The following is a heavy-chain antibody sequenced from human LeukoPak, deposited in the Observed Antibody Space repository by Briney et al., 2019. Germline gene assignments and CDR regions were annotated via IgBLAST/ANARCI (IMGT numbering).Heavy chain of an antibody. D-gene: IGHD4-17*01. Sequence: ASVKVSCKASGGTFSSYAISWVRQAPGQGLEWMGGIIPIFGTANYARKFQGRVTITADKSTSTAYMELSSLRSEDTAVYYCASTDPMHDYGDYVPFDYWGQGTLVTVSS. V-gene: IGHV1-69*06. CDR3: ASTDPMHDYGDYVPFDY. J-gene: IGHJ4*02. CDR2: IIPIFGTA. CDR1: GGTFSSYA.